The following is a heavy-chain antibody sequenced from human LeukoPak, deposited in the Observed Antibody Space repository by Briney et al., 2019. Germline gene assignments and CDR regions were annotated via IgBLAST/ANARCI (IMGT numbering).Heavy chain of an antibody. Sequence: GGSLRLSCAASGFTFSSYAMSRVRQAPGKGLEWASAISGSGGSTYYADSVKGRFTISRDNSKNTLYLQMNSLRAEDTAVYYCAKDRAYYDILTGGDYYYGMDVWGQGTTVTVSS. J-gene: IGHJ6*02. V-gene: IGHV3-23*01. CDR1: GFTFSSYA. CDR3: AKDRAYYDILTGGDYYYGMDV. CDR2: ISGSGGST. D-gene: IGHD3-9*01.